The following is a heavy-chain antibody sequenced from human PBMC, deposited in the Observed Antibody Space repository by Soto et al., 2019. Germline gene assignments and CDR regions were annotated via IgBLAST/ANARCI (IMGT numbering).Heavy chain of an antibody. D-gene: IGHD3-22*01. CDR2: IIPILGIA. V-gene: IGHV1-69*04. Sequence: SSVNVSCKASGGTFSSYTISWVRQAPGQGLEWMGRIIPILGIANYAQKFQGRVTITADKSTSTAYMELSSLRSEDTAVYYCARDLDFFYYDSSGPLAWFDPRGQGTPVTVSS. CDR1: GGTFSSYT. J-gene: IGHJ5*02. CDR3: ARDLDFFYYDSSGPLAWFDP.